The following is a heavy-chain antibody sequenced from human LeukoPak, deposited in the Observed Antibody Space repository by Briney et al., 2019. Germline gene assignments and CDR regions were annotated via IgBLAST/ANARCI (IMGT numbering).Heavy chain of an antibody. Sequence: GGSLRLSCAASGFTFDDYGMSWVRQAPGKGLEWVSGINWNGGSTGYADSVKGRFTISRDNSKNTLYLQMNSLRAEDTAVYYCAKSGLNRFDYWGQGTLVSVSS. J-gene: IGHJ4*02. CDR1: GFTFDDYG. CDR3: AKSGLNRFDY. CDR2: INWNGGST. V-gene: IGHV3-20*04. D-gene: IGHD2-15*01.